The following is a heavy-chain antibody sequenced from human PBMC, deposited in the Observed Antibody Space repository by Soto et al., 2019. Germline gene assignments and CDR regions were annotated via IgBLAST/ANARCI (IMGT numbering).Heavy chain of an antibody. CDR3: ARVPPGGYSGYDSAFDI. D-gene: IGHD5-12*01. V-gene: IGHV3-48*04. CDR2: ISRNGSSI. Sequence: PGGSLRLSCAASGFTFSSYSMNWVRQAPGKGLEWVSYISRNGSSIYYADSVKGRFTISRDNAKNSLYLQMNSLRAEDTALYYCARVPPGGYSGYDSAFDIWGQGTMVTVSS. CDR1: GFTFSSYS. J-gene: IGHJ3*02.